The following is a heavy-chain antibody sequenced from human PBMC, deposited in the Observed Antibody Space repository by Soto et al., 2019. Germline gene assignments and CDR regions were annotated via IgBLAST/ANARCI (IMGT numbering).Heavy chain of an antibody. CDR2: NHYSGNT. J-gene: IGHJ6*02. CDR3: ARDYFYGSGSQYAMDV. Sequence: QVQLRESGPGLVKPSETLSLTCTVSGGSISSFYWSWIRQPPGKGLEYIGNNHYSGNTIYNPSLISSITISIDTSHNQFSLKVASVTAADTAVYYCARDYFYGSGSQYAMDVWGQGTTVTVSS. CDR1: GGSISSFY. V-gene: IGHV4-59*01. D-gene: IGHD3-10*01.